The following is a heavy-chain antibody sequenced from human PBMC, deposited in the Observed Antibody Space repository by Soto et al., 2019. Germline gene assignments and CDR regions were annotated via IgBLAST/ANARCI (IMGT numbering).Heavy chain of an antibody. CDR1: GFTFISYA. Sequence: EVQLLESGGGLVQPGGSLRLSCAASGFTFISYAMSWVRQAPGKGLEWVSAISGSGGSTYYADSVQGRFTIYRDSSKPTLYLETNTLTAAAPAINDCATDPEVVEDAHDYWGQRSLVTVSS. D-gene: IGHD2-15*01. V-gene: IGHV3-23*01. J-gene: IGHJ4*02. CDR2: ISGSGGST. CDR3: ATDPEVVEDAHDY.